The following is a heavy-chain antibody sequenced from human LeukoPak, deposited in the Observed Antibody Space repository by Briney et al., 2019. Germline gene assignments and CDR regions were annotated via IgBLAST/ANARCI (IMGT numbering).Heavy chain of an antibody. D-gene: IGHD3-3*01. J-gene: IGHJ4*02. CDR3: ARDFRVRYYDFWSGYPPFDY. CDR2: ISGSGGST. V-gene: IGHV3-23*01. Sequence: PGGSLRLSCAASGFTFSSYAMSWVRQAPGKGLEWVSAISGSGGSTYYADSVKGRFTISRDNSKNTLYLQMNSLRAEDTAVYYCARDFRVRYYDFWSGYPPFDYWGQGTLVTVSS. CDR1: GFTFSSYA.